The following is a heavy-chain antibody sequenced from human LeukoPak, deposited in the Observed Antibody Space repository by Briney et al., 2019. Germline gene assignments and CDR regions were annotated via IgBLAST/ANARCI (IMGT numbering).Heavy chain of an antibody. CDR3: ARDPPKVANDAFDI. CDR1: GFTFSSYA. V-gene: IGHV3-30*04. D-gene: IGHD2-15*01. J-gene: IGHJ3*02. Sequence: SGGSLRLSCAASGFTFSSYAMHWVRQAPGKGLEWVAVISYDGSNKYYADSVKGRFTISRDNSKNTLYLQMNSLRAEDTAVYYCARDPPKVANDAFDIWGRGTMVTVSS. CDR2: ISYDGSNK.